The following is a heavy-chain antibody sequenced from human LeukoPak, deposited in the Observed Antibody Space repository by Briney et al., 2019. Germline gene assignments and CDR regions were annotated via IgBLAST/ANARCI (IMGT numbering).Heavy chain of an antibody. CDR1: GFTFSSDS. D-gene: IGHD2-2*01. V-gene: IGHV3-23*01. Sequence: GGSLRLSCAASGFTFSSDSMTWVRQAPGKGLEWVSTTNNNGVSTFYADPVRGRFTISRDNSKNTLYLHMNSLSAEDTAVYYCAKDSFSSRWGQGTLVTVSS. J-gene: IGHJ4*02. CDR2: TNNNGVST. CDR3: AKDSFSSR.